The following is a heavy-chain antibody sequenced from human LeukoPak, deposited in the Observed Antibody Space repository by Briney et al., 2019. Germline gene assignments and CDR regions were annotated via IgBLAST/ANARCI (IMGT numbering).Heavy chain of an antibody. Sequence: GGSLRLSCAASGFTFSSYWMNWVRQAPGKGLEWVANIKPDGSDESYVDSVKGRFTISRDNAKNSLYLQMNSLRAEDTAVYYCARTPDYYDSSGYYEVVNNFDYWGQGTLVTVSS. CDR1: GFTFSSYW. J-gene: IGHJ4*02. V-gene: IGHV3-7*04. CDR2: IKPDGSDE. D-gene: IGHD3-22*01. CDR3: ARTPDYYDSSGYYEVVNNFDY.